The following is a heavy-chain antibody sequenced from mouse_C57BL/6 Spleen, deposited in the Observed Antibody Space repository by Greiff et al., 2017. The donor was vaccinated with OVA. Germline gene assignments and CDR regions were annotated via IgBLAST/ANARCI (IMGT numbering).Heavy chain of an antibody. J-gene: IGHJ4*01. V-gene: IGHV1-82*01. CDR2: IYPGDGDT. Sequence: VQLQQSGPELVKPGASVKISCKASGYAFSSSWMNWVKQRPGKGLEWIGRIYPGDGDTNYNGKFKGKATLTADKSSSTAYMQLSSLTAENSAVYFCASASYYYGSSYCARDYWGQGTSVTVSA. CDR3: ASASYYYGSSYCARDY. CDR1: GYAFSSSW. D-gene: IGHD1-1*01.